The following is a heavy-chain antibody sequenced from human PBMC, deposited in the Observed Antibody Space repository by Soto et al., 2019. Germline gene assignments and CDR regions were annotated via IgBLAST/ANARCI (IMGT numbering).Heavy chain of an antibody. CDR2: INAGNGNT. CDR3: ARGDYYGSGSYYNLGWFDP. Sequence: QVQLVQSRAEVKKPGASVKVSCKASGYTFTSYAMHWVRQAPGQRLEWMGWINAGNGNTKYSQKFQGRVTITRDTSASTAYMELSSLRSEDTAVYYCARGDYYGSGSYYNLGWFDPWGQGTLVTVSS. D-gene: IGHD3-10*01. J-gene: IGHJ5*02. CDR1: GYTFTSYA. V-gene: IGHV1-3*01.